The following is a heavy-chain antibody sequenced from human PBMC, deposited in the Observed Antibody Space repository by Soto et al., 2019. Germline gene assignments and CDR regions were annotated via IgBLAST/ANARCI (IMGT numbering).Heavy chain of an antibody. D-gene: IGHD3-3*01. CDR2: IDWDDDK. CDR3: ARGYDFWSGYYPSYYFDY. V-gene: IGHV2-70*01. CDR1: GFSLSTSGMC. Sequence: SGPTLVNPTQTLTLTCTFSGFSLSTSGMCVSWIRQPPGKALEWPALIDWDDDKYYSTSLKTRLTISKDTSKNQVVLTMTNMDPVDTATYYCARGYDFWSGYYPSYYFDYWGQGTLVTVSS. J-gene: IGHJ4*02.